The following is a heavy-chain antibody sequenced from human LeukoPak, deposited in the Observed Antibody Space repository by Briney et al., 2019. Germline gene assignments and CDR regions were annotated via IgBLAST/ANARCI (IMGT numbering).Heavy chain of an antibody. CDR3: ARAQYRSGGSCYSGGNWFDP. J-gene: IGHJ5*02. V-gene: IGHV1-69*04. CDR2: IIPILGIA. Sequence: ASVKVSCKASGYTFTSYGISWVRQAPGQGLEWMGRIIPILGIANYAQKFQGRVTITADKSTSTAYMELSSLRSEDTAVYYCARAQYRSGGSCYSGGNWFDPWGQGTLVTVSS. CDR1: GYTFTSYG. D-gene: IGHD2-15*01.